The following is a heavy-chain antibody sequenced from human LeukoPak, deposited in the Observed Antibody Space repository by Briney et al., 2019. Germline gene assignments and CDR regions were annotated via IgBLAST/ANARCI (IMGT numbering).Heavy chain of an antibody. CDR1: GFTFSSYS. J-gene: IGHJ3*02. V-gene: IGHV3-21*01. D-gene: IGHD3-10*01. Sequence: PGGSLRLSCAASGFTFSSYSMNWVRQAPGKGLEWVSSISSSSSYIYYADSVKGRFTISRDNAKNSLYLQMNSLRAEDTAVYYCARDYYGSGSYYNDAGDLNAFDIWGQGTMVTVSS. CDR2: ISSSSSYI. CDR3: ARDYYGSGSYYNDAGDLNAFDI.